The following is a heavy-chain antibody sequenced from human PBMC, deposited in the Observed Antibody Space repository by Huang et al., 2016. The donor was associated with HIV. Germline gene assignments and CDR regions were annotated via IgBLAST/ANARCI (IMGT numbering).Heavy chain of an antibody. CDR3: AKGEFVGESYFDQ. Sequence: VQLLESGGGLVQPGGSRRLSCAASGFAFSSYSMSWVRQAPGKGLEWVSTIRGSGVTTYPADSVKGRFSPSRENSKNLLWLQMNTLRDGDTAGEYCAKGEFVGESYFDQWGQGTLVTVSP. CDR1: GFAFSSYS. V-gene: IGHV3-23*01. D-gene: IGHD3-10*01. J-gene: IGHJ4*02. CDR2: IRGSGVTT.